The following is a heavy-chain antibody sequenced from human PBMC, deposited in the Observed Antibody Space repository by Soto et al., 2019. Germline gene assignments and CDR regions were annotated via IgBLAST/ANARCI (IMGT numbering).Heavy chain of an antibody. Sequence: SETLSLTCTVSGGSISSSSYYWGWIRQPPGKGLEWIGSIYYSGSTYYNPSLKSRVTISVDTSKNQFSLKLSSVTAADTAVYYCARQVVYGSGSLYYFDYWGQGTLVTVSS. J-gene: IGHJ4*02. D-gene: IGHD3-10*01. V-gene: IGHV4-39*01. CDR2: IYYSGST. CDR3: ARQVVYGSGSLYYFDY. CDR1: GGSISSSSYY.